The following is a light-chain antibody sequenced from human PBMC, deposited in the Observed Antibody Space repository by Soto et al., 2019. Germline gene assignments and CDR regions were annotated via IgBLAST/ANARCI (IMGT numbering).Light chain of an antibody. Sequence: EIVLTQSPGTTSLSPGDRATLSCRASQSISGALAWYQQKPGQAPRLLIYGASTRATGIPARFSGSGSGTEFTLTISSLQSEDFAVYYCQQYNNWPPWTFGQGTKVDIK. J-gene: IGKJ1*01. CDR2: GAS. CDR3: QQYNNWPPWT. V-gene: IGKV3-15*01. CDR1: QSISGA.